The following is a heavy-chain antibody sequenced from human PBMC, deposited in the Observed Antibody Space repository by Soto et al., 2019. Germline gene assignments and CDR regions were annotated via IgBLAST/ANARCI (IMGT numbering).Heavy chain of an antibody. D-gene: IGHD3-10*01. CDR2: IYHSGST. V-gene: IGHV4-4*02. CDR1: GGSISSSNW. Sequence: SETLSLTCAVSGGSISSSNWWSWVRQPPGKGLEWIGEIYHSGSTNYNPSLKSRVTISVDKSKNQFSLKLSSVTAADTAVYYCARDSWGTVVRGVLGYYGMDVWGQGTTVTVSS. CDR3: ARDSWGTVVRGVLGYYGMDV. J-gene: IGHJ6*02.